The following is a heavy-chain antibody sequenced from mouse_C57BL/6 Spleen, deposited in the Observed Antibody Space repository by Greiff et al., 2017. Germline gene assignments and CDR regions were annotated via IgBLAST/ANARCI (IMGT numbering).Heavy chain of an antibody. V-gene: IGHV5-17*01. Sequence: DVKLVESGGGLVKPGGSLKLSCAASGFTFSDYGMHWVRQAPETGLEWVAYISSGSSTIYYADTVKGRFTISRDNAKNTLFLQMTSLRSEDTAMYYCARRAGNWYFDVWGTGTTVTVSS. CDR2: ISSGSSTI. D-gene: IGHD3-1*01. J-gene: IGHJ1*03. CDR3: ARRAGNWYFDV. CDR1: GFTFSDYG.